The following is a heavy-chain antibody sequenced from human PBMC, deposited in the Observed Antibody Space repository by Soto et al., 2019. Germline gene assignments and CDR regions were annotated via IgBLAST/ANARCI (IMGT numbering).Heavy chain of an antibody. CDR2: ISYDGSNK. CDR3: ARGTISYGMDV. J-gene: IGHJ6*02. D-gene: IGHD3-3*01. Sequence: VADISYDGSNKYYADSVKGRFTISRDNFKNTLYLQMNSLRVEDTAVYYCARGTISYGMDVWGQGTTITVSS. V-gene: IGHV3-30-3*01.